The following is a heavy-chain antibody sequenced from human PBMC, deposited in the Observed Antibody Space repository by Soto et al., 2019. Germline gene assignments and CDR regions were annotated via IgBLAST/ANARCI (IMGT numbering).Heavy chain of an antibody. CDR2: ISGSGGST. CDR3: ALGEDYFDY. D-gene: IGHD3-10*01. V-gene: IGHV3-23*01. Sequence: GGSLSLSCAASGFPFSSYAMSWVRQAPGKGLEWVSAISGSGGSTYYADSVKGRFTISRDNSKNTLYLQMNSLRAEDTAVYYCALGEDYFDYWGQGTLVTVSS. CDR1: GFPFSSYA. J-gene: IGHJ4*02.